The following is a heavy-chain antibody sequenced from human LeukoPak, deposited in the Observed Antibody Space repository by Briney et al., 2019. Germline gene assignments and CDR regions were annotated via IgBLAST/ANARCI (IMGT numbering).Heavy chain of an antibody. CDR3: ARAPSSSRGYFQH. D-gene: IGHD2-2*01. CDR2: IRYDGSNK. J-gene: IGHJ1*01. CDR1: GFTFSSYG. Sequence: PGGSLRLSCAASGFTFSSYGMHWVRQAPGKGLEWVAFIRYDGSNKYYADSVKGRFTISRDNAKNSLYLQMNSLRAEDTAVYYCARAPSSSRGYFQHWGQGTLVTVSS. V-gene: IGHV3-30*02.